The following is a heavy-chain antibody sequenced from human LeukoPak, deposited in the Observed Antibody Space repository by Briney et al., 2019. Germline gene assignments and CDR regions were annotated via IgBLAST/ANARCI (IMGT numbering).Heavy chain of an antibody. CDR3: AKRITVSAGYYLDS. CDR1: GFSFGSFA. J-gene: IGHJ4*02. D-gene: IGHD2-8*01. CDR2: VSGGGAYT. V-gene: IGHV3-23*01. Sequence: PGGSLTLSCVGSGFSFGSFAMSWVRQAPGKGLEWVSTVSGGGAYTYYADSVKGRFTVSRDDSKSMHFLQMNSLRPEDTALYFCAKRITVSAGYYLDSWGQGTLVTVSS.